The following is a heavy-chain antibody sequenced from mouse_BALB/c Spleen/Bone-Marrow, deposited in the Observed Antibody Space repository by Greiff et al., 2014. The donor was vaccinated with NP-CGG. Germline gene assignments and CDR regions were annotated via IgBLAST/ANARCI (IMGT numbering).Heavy chain of an antibody. CDR3: TRWGTTVVAYYAMDY. J-gene: IGHJ4*01. CDR1: GYTFTSYW. D-gene: IGHD1-1*01. Sequence: QVQLQQSGAELVKPGASVKTSCKASGYTFTSYWMHWVKQRPGQGLEWIGVIDPSDSYTSYNQKFKGKATLTVDTSSSTAYMQLSSLTSEDSAVYYCTRWGTTVVAYYAMDYWGQGTSVTVSS. V-gene: IGHV1S127*01. CDR2: IDPSDSYT.